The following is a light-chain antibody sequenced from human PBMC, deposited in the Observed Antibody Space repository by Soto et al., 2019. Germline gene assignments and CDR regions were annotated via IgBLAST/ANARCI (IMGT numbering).Light chain of an antibody. Sequence: EIVLTQSPGTLSLSPGERATLSCRASQIVTKNYLAWYQQKPGQPPRLLIDDAINVATGLPDRLSGSGSGTDFTLTINRLEPEDSAMYYCHQRAHPPLTFGQGTNVEIK. V-gene: IGKV3-20*01. J-gene: IGKJ1*01. CDR3: HQRAHPPLT. CDR2: DAI. CDR1: QIVTKNY.